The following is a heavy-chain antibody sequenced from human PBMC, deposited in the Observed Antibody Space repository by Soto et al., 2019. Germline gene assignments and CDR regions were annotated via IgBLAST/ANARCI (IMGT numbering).Heavy chain of an antibody. Sequence: QVQLVESGGGVVQPGRSLRLSCAASGFTFSSYGMHWVRQAPGKGLEWVAVISYDGSNKYYADSVKGRFTISRDNSKNTLYLQMNSLRAEDTAVYYCAKEVVTMVRGVNHYYYCGMDVWGQGTTVTVSS. V-gene: IGHV3-30*18. CDR3: AKEVVTMVRGVNHYYYCGMDV. CDR2: ISYDGSNK. D-gene: IGHD3-10*01. CDR1: GFTFSSYG. J-gene: IGHJ6*02.